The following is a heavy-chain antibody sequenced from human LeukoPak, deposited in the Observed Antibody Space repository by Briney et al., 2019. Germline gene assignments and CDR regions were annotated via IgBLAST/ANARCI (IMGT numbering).Heavy chain of an antibody. V-gene: IGHV3-21*01. CDR3: ARDYYDSSGSSWFDP. Sequence: GGSLRLSCAASGFTFSRYSMNWVRHAPGKGLEWVSSISSGSSFMYYADSVKGRFTISRDNAKNSLYLQMNSLRAKNTALYYCARDYYDSSGSSWFDPWGQGTLVTVSS. D-gene: IGHD3-22*01. J-gene: IGHJ5*02. CDR2: ISSGSSFM. CDR1: GFTFSRYS.